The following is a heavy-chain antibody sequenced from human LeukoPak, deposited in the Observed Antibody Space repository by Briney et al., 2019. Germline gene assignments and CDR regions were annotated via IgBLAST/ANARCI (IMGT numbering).Heavy chain of an antibody. CDR3: ARAYCSGPTCYSPDY. J-gene: IGHJ4*02. V-gene: IGHV3-30*03. CDR1: GLTFSNNA. CDR2: VSSDGTKK. Sequence: GGSLRLSCAASGLTFSNNAMHWVRQAPGKGLEGVAVVSSDGTKKYYADSVKGRFTISRDNSKNTLYLQMNSLGVEDTAVYYCARAYCSGPTCYSPDYWGQGTLVIVSS. D-gene: IGHD2-2*02.